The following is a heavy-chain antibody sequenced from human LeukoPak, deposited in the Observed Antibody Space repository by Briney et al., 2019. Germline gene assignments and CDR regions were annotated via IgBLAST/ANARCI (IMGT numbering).Heavy chain of an antibody. Sequence: PGRSLRLSCAASGLTFSNYWMSWVSQAPGKGLEWVATMKQDGSEKYYVDSVKGRFTISRDNAKNSLYLQMNSLRADDTAVYYCARDKDSGGATGSILDYWGQGTLVTVSS. J-gene: IGHJ4*02. V-gene: IGHV3-7*03. CDR3: ARDKDSGGATGSILDY. CDR2: MKQDGSEK. D-gene: IGHD1-26*01. CDR1: GLTFSNYW.